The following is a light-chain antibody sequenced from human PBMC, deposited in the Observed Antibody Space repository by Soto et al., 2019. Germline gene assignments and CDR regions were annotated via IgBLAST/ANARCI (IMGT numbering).Light chain of an antibody. CDR3: QSYDNSLSGSWV. V-gene: IGLV2-18*02. J-gene: IGLJ3*02. CDR1: STDFVGYNR. Sequence: QSALTQPPSVSGSPGQSVTISCTGTSTDFVGYNRVSWYQQPPGTAPKLMIYEVSKRPSGVPDRFSGSKSGTSASLAINGLQAEDEAHYYCQSYDNSLSGSWVFGGGTKVTVL. CDR2: EVS.